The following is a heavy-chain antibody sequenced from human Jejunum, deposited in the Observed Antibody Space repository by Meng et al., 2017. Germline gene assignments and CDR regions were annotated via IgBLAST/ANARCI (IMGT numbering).Heavy chain of an antibody. V-gene: IGHV3-53*01. CDR2: ISDGGTV. Sequence: GESLKISCAASGIAVNNNHMGWVRQPPGKGLEWVSIISDGGTVAYADSVKGRFTISRDISKNTLSLQMDRLRPEDTALYYCGTSSRGWGWDGFDIWGQGARVTVSS. D-gene: IGHD7-27*01. CDR3: GTSSRGWGWDGFDI. CDR1: GIAVNNNH. J-gene: IGHJ3*02.